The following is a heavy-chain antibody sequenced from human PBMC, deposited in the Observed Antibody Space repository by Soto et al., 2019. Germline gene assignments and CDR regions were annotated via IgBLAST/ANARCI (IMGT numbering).Heavy chain of an antibody. V-gene: IGHV3-7*03. J-gene: IGHJ4*02. D-gene: IGHD4-17*01. Sequence: GSLRLSCTASGFTLSNYWMNWVRQAPEKGLEWVANIKQDGSEKNYVDSVKGRFTISRDNAKNSLYLQMNSLRADDTAMYYCMTTVTTFGCWGQGTLVTVSS. CDR3: MTTVTTFGC. CDR1: GFTLSNYW. CDR2: IKQDGSEK.